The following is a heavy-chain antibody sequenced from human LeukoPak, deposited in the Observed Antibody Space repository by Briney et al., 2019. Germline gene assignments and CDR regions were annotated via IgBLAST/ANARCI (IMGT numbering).Heavy chain of an antibody. CDR2: INHSGST. V-gene: IGHV4-34*01. D-gene: IGHD5-18*01. CDR1: GGSYSGYY. CDR3: AIFNRDTAMVYSDY. J-gene: IGHJ4*02. Sequence: PSETLSLTCAVYGGSYSGYYWSWIRQPPGKGPEWIGEINHSGSTNYNPSLKSRVTISVDTSKNQFSLKLSSVTAADTAVYCCAIFNRDTAMVYSDYWGQGTLVTVSS.